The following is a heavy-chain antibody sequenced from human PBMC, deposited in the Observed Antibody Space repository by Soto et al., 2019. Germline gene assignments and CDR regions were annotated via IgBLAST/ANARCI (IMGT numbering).Heavy chain of an antibody. CDR3: AKDESYSSGWLVH. CDR2: ISSSSSYI. Sequence: PGGSLRLSCAASGFTFSSYSMNWVRQAPGKGLEWVSSISSSSSYIYYADSVKGRFTISRDNAKNSLYLQMNSLRAEDTAVYYCAKDESYSSGWLVHWGQGTLVTVSS. D-gene: IGHD6-19*01. J-gene: IGHJ5*02. CDR1: GFTFSSYS. V-gene: IGHV3-21*04.